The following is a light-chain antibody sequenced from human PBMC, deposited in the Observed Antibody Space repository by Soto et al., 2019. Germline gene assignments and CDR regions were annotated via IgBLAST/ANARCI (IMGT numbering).Light chain of an antibody. V-gene: IGLV3-1*01. J-gene: IGLJ2*01. CDR2: QHS. Sequence: SYELTQPPSVSVSPGQTASITCSGDKLGDKYACWYQQKPGQSPVLVIYQHSKRPSGIPERFSGSNSGNTATLTISGTQAMDEADYYCQAWDSSPANVVFGGGTKVTVL. CDR3: QAWDSSPANVV. CDR1: KLGDKY.